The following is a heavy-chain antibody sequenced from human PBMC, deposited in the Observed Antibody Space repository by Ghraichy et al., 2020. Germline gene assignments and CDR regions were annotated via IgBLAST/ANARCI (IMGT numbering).Heavy chain of an antibody. CDR3: VARGSSLGYYYYGMDV. D-gene: IGHD1-26*01. CDR2: IYTSGST. J-gene: IGHJ6*02. Sequence: SETLSLTCTVSGGSISSYYWSWIRQPAGKGLEWIGRIYTSGSTNYNPSLKSRVTMSVDTSKNQFSLKLSSVTAADTAVYYCVARGSSLGYYYYGMDVWGQGTTVTVSS. V-gene: IGHV4-4*07. CDR1: GGSISSYY.